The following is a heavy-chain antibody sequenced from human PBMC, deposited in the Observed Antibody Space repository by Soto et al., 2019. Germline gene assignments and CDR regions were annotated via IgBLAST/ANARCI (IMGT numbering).Heavy chain of an antibody. J-gene: IGHJ6*03. Sequence: PGGSLRLSCAASGFTFNSYAMTWVRQAPGRGLDWVSGISGSGGSRFYADSVKGRFTISRENSRNTLYLQMNSLRAEDTAVYYCAKVPGNWNDVSPYYYYMDVWGKGTTVTVSS. CDR3: AKVPGNWNDVSPYYYYMDV. CDR1: GFTFNSYA. CDR2: ISGSGGSR. D-gene: IGHD1-1*01. V-gene: IGHV3-23*01.